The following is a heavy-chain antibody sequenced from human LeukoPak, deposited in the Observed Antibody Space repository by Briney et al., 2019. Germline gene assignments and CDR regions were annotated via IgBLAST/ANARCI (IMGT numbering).Heavy chain of an antibody. D-gene: IGHD6-19*01. Sequence: ASVKVSCKASGYTFTSYGISWARQAPGQGLEWMGWISAYNGNTNYAQKFQGRVTMTTDPSTSTAYMELRGLRSDDTAVYFCARDPSNSSGRYEIFDYWGQGTLVTVSS. CDR3: ARDPSNSSGRYEIFDY. J-gene: IGHJ4*02. CDR1: GYTFTSYG. V-gene: IGHV1-18*01. CDR2: ISAYNGNT.